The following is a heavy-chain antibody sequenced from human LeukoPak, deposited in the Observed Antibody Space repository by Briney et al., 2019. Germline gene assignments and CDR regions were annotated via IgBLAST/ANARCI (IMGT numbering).Heavy chain of an antibody. J-gene: IGHJ4*02. CDR1: GYTFTGYY. CDR3: ARAFGYGAAAGTFGY. D-gene: IGHD6-13*01. Sequence: GPSVKLSCKASGYTFTGYYMHWVRQAPRHGLEWMGWINPNSGGTSYAQKFQGRVTMTRDTSISTAYMELSRLRSDDTAVYYCARAFGYGAAAGTFGYWGQGTLVTVSS. CDR2: INPNSGGT. V-gene: IGHV1-2*02.